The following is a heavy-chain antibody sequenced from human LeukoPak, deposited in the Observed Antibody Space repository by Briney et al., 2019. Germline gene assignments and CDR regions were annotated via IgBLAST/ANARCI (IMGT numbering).Heavy chain of an antibody. CDR2: ISSSSSAT. J-gene: IGHJ4*02. D-gene: IGHD6-19*01. Sequence: GGSLRLSCAASGFTFSTYSINWVRQAPGKGLEWVSYISSSSSATYYVDSAKGRFTISRDNAQNSLSLQMNGLRAEDTAVYYCARGGSAWHGFDYWGQGTLVTVSS. CDR1: GFTFSTYS. CDR3: ARGGSAWHGFDY. V-gene: IGHV3-48*04.